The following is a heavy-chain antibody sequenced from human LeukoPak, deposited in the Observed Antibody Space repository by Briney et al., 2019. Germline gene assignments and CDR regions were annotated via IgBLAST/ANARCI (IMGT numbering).Heavy chain of an antibody. J-gene: IGHJ4*02. Sequence: SETLSLTCSVSGGSISSSSYYWGWNRQPPGKGLEWIGSIYYSGSTNYNPSLKSRVTISVDTSKNQFSLKLSSVTAADTAVYYCARGGGSQYCSSTSCSLDYWGQGTLVTVSS. CDR2: IYYSGST. CDR1: GGSISSSSYY. CDR3: ARGGGSQYCSSTSCSLDY. D-gene: IGHD2-2*01. V-gene: IGHV4-39*07.